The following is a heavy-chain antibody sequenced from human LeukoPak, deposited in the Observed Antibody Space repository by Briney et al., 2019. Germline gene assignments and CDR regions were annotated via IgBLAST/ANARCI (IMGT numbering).Heavy chain of an antibody. V-gene: IGHV3-7*03. CDR3: AKDAYSSGWYRNDAFDI. Sequence: AGGSLRLSCAASGFTFSSYWMSWVRQAPGKGLEWVANIKQDGSEKYYVDSVKGRFTISRDNAKNSLYLQMNSLRAEDTAVYYCAKDAYSSGWYRNDAFDIWGQGTMVTVSS. CDR1: GFTFSSYW. D-gene: IGHD6-19*01. CDR2: IKQDGSEK. J-gene: IGHJ3*02.